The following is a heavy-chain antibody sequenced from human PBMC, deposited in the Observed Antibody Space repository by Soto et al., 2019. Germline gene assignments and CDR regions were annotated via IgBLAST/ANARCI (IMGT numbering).Heavy chain of an antibody. CDR1: GGSISSGDYY. Sequence: SETLSLTCTVSGGSISSGDYYWTWIRQPPGKGLEWIGYIYYSGSTYYNPSLKSRVTISVDTSKNQFSLKLSSVTAADTAVYYCARFNYYDSSGYSFDYWGQGTLVTSPQ. V-gene: IGHV4-30-4*01. CDR2: IYYSGST. D-gene: IGHD3-22*01. CDR3: ARFNYYDSSGYSFDY. J-gene: IGHJ4*02.